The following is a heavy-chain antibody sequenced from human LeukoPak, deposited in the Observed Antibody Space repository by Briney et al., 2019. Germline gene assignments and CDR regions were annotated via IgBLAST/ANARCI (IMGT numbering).Heavy chain of an antibody. V-gene: IGHV3-21*01. J-gene: IGHJ4*02. CDR1: GFTFSSYS. CDR2: ISSSSSYM. D-gene: IGHD6-13*01. CDR3: ARVGIYSSNCYGDH. Sequence: GGSLRLSCAASGFTFSSYSMNWVRQAPGKGLEWVSSISSSSSYMYYADSVKGRFTISRDNAKNSLYLQMSSLRAEDTAVYYCARVGIYSSNCYGDHWGQGTLVTVSS.